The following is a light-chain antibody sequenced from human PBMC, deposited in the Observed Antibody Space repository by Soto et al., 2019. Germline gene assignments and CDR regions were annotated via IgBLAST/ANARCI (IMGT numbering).Light chain of an antibody. CDR2: GAS. J-gene: IGKJ5*01. CDR1: QSVSSSY. Sequence: EIVLTQSPGTLSLSPGERATLSCRASQSVSSSYLAWYQQKPGQAPRLLIYGASSRATGIPDRFSGSGSRTDFTLTISRLEPEDSAVYYCQQYGSSLITFGQGTRLEIK. V-gene: IGKV3-20*01. CDR3: QQYGSSLIT.